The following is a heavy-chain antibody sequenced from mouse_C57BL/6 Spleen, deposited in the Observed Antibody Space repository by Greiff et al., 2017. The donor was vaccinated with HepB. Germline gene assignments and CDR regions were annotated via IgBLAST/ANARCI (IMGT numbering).Heavy chain of an antibody. D-gene: IGHD1-1*01. V-gene: IGHV1-69*01. CDR1: GYTFTSYW. CDR2: IDPSDSYT. J-gene: IGHJ4*01. Sequence: QVQLQQPGAELVMPGASVKLSCKASGYTFTSYWMHWVKQRPGQGLEWIGEIDPSDSYTNYNQKFKGKSTLTVDKSSSTAYMQLSSLTSEDSAVYYCARSFTTVVATGAMDYWGQGTSVTVSS. CDR3: ARSFTTVVATGAMDY.